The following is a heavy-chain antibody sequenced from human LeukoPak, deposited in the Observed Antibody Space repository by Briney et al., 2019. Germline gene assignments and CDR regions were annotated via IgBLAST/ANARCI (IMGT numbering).Heavy chain of an antibody. CDR3: ACQVVTDY. V-gene: IGHV3-21*01. CDR1: GFTFISYS. Sequence: GGSLSLSCAASGFTFISYSMNWVRQAPGKGLEWVSSISSSSSYIYYADSVKGRFTISRDNAKNSLYLQMNSLRAEDTAVYYCACQVVTDYWGQGTLVTVSS. CDR2: ISSSSSYI. D-gene: IGHD3-22*01. J-gene: IGHJ4*02.